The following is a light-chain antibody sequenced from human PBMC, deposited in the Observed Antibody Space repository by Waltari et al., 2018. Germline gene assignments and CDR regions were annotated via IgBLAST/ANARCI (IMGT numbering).Light chain of an antibody. CDR1: NIGSKS. CDR3: QVWDGSSDHVV. CDR2: NDF. V-gene: IGLV3-21*04. Sequence: SYVLTQAPSVSVAPGKTATITCGGNNIGSKSVHWYQQRPGQAPVRVIYNDFGRPSGIPGGFSGSNSANTATLTISRVEAGDEADYYCQVWDGSSDHVVFGGGTKLTVL. J-gene: IGLJ2*01.